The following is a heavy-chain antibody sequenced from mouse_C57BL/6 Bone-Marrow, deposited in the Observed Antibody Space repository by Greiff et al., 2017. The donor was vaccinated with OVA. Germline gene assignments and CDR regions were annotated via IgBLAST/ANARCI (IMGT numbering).Heavy chain of an antibody. J-gene: IGHJ1*03. D-gene: IGHD2-1*01. CDR2: IDPSDSET. Sequence: VQLQQPGAELVRPGSSVKLSCKASGYTFTSYWMHWVKQRPIQGLEWIGNIDPSDSETHYNQKFKDKATLTVDKSSSTAYLQLSSLTSEGSAFYYCAREGIYNGNYCYFDVWGTGTTVTVSS. V-gene: IGHV1-52*01. CDR3: AREGIYNGNYCYFDV. CDR1: GYTFTSYW.